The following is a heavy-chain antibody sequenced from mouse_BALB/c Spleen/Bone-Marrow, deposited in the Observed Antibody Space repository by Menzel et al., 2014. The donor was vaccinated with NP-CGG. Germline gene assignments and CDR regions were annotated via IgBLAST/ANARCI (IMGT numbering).Heavy chain of an antibody. CDR2: ILPGNGNT. J-gene: IGHJ2*01. V-gene: IGHV1-9*01. D-gene: IGHD1-1*01. CDR3: ARHGSSGFDY. Sequence: QVQLQQSGAELMKPGASVKIPCKATGHTFSTYWIEWVKQRPGHGLEWIGEILPGNGNTDYNEKFKGKATFTADTSSNTAYMQLSSLTSEDSAVFYCARHGSSGFDYWGQGTALTVSS. CDR1: GHTFSTYW.